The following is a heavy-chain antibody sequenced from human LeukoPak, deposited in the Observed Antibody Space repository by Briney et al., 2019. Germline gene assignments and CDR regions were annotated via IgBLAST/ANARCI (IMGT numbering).Heavy chain of an antibody. CDR3: AKEHYGLDY. Sequence: GRSLRLSCAASGFTFSSYGMHWVRQAPGKGLEWVAVISYDGSNKYYADSVKGRFTISRDNSKNTLYLQMNSLRAEDTAVYYCAKEHYGLDYWGQGTLVTVSS. J-gene: IGHJ4*02. V-gene: IGHV3-30*18. CDR2: ISYDGSNK. CDR1: GFTFSSYG. D-gene: IGHD3-10*01.